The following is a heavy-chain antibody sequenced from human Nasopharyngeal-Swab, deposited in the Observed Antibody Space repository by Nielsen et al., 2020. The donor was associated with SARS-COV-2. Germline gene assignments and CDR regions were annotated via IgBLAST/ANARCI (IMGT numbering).Heavy chain of an antibody. CDR3: ARVWRDYYGLDV. Sequence: ASVKVSCKASGYSFTGYYLHWVRQAPGQGLEWMGWLNPDTGATNYAEKFQGRVTMTSDMALSTAYMEMSRLRSDDTAVYYCARVWRDYYGLDVWGQGTTVTVSS. V-gene: IGHV1-2*02. J-gene: IGHJ6*02. CDR2: LNPDTGAT. CDR1: GYSFTGYY. D-gene: IGHD2-21*01.